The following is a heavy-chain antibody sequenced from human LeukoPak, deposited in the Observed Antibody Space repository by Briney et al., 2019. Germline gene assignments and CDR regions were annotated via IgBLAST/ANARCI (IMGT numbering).Heavy chain of an antibody. CDR3: ARDATLVPAAIHPFDY. D-gene: IGHD2-2*02. J-gene: IGHJ4*02. V-gene: IGHV1-18*01. CDR1: GYTFTSYG. CDR2: ISAYNGNT. Sequence: ASVKVSCKASGYTFTSYGISWVRQAPGQGLEWMAWISAYNGNTNYAQKLQGRVTMTTDTSTSTAYMELRSLRSDDTAVYYCARDATLVPAAIHPFDYWGQGTLVTVSS.